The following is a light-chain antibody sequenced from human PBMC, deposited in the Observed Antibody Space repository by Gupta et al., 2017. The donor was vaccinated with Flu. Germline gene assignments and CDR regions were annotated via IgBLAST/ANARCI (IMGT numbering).Light chain of an antibody. CDR2: AAF. CDR1: RGISNQ. J-gene: IGKJ5*01. CDR3: KQYNRYPIT. V-gene: IGKV1-16*01. Sequence: SPLSSSVGDCVTITCRVNRGISNQLGWFQQKPGKAPKPLIFAAFNLQSGVPSRFSGSGSGTDFTLTISGLQPEDFGTYYCKQYNRYPITFGQGTRVEIK.